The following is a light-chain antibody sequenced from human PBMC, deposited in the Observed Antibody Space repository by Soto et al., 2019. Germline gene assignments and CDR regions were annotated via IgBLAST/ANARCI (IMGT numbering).Light chain of an antibody. Sequence: EIVMTQSPVTLSVSPGERVTLSCRASQNVNINLAWYQQRPGQAPRVLIYGASNRASGIPDRFSGSGSGTDFTLTISSLEPDDFALYYCQHYKDWPPLTVGGGTRVEIK. CDR1: QNVNIN. CDR3: QHYKDWPPLT. V-gene: IGKV3D-15*01. J-gene: IGKJ4*01. CDR2: GAS.